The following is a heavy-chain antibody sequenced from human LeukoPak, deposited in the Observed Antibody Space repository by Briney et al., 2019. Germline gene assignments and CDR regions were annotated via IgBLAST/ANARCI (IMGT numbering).Heavy chain of an antibody. CDR1: GGTFSSYA. CDR2: IIPIFGTA. D-gene: IGHD3-10*01. Sequence: ASVKVSCKASGGTFSSYAISWVRQAPGQGLEWMGGIIPIFGTANYAQKFQGRVTITADESTSTAYMELSSLRSEDTAVYYCARSRFGELPFDYWGQGTLVTVSS. J-gene: IGHJ4*02. CDR3: ARSRFGELPFDY. V-gene: IGHV1-69*13.